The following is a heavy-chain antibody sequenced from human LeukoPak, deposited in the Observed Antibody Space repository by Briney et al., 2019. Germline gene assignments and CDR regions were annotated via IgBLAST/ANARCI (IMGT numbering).Heavy chain of an antibody. CDR3: ARHGSYDSTPDSDAFDI. CDR1: GVSISSSNSY. J-gene: IGHJ3*02. Sequence: KASETLSLTCTVSGVSISSSNSYWGWIRQPPGKGLEWIGSIYYSGSTYYNPSLKSRVTISVDTSKNQFSLKLSSVTAADTAVYYCARHGSYDSTPDSDAFDIWGQGTMVTVSS. CDR2: IYYSGST. V-gene: IGHV4-39*01. D-gene: IGHD3-22*01.